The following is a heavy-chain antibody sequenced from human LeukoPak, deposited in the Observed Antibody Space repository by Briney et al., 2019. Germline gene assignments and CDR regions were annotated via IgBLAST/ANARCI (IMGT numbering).Heavy chain of an antibody. V-gene: IGHV4-39*01. J-gene: IGHJ5*02. CDR2: IYYSGNT. CDR1: GGSIDRSSYY. CDR3: ARVRGPDGWFAP. Sequence: PPETLSLTCTVSGGSIDRSSYYWGWIRQPPGKGLEWIGSIYYSGNTYYNSSLKSRITISVNTTKNQVALKLSSVTAADTAVYYCARVRGPDGWFAPWGQGTLVSVSS.